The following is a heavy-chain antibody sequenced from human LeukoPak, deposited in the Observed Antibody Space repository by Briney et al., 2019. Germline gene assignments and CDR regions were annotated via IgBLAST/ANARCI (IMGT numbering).Heavy chain of an antibody. D-gene: IGHD2-2*01. CDR1: GYTFTSYG. Sequence: ASVKVSCKASGYTFTSYGISWVRQATGQGLEWMGWMNPNSGNTGYAQKFQGRVTMTRNTSISTAYMELSSLRSEDTAVYYCARGKQRRVPACWFDPWGQGTLVTVSS. CDR3: ARGKQRRVPACWFDP. J-gene: IGHJ5*02. CDR2: MNPNSGNT. V-gene: IGHV1-8*02.